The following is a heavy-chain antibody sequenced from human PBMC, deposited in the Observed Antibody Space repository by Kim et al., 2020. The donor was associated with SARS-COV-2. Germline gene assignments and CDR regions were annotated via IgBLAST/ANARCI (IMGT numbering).Heavy chain of an antibody. CDR3: ARVTTITAPFYDY. J-gene: IGHJ4*02. Sequence: YAESGQGRLTIARANAKNELKLEMNSLRAEDTALYYCARVTTITAPFYDYWGRGTLVTVSS. V-gene: IGHV3-23*01. D-gene: IGHD4-4*01.